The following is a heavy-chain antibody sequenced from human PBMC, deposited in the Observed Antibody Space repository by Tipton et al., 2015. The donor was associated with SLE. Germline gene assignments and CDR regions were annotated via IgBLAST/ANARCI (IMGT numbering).Heavy chain of an antibody. D-gene: IGHD5-24*01. CDR2: IYPRDSET. J-gene: IGHJ4*02. V-gene: IGHV5-51*01. CDR3: ARWDGYNGYFDY. Sequence: VQLVQSGVEVKKPGESLKISCESSRYTFTNYWIGWVRQMPGKGLEWMGFIYPRDSETRYSPSFQGQVIISADKSTNIAYLQWSSLRASDTAMYYCARWDGYNGYFDYWGQGTLVTVPS. CDR1: RYTFTNYW.